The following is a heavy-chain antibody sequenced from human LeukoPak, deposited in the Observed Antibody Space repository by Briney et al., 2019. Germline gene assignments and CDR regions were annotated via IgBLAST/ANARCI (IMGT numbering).Heavy chain of an antibody. CDR1: GGSISSYY. CDR2: IYYSGST. J-gene: IGHJ4*02. CDR3: ARDQSASGYDLGRYHY. V-gene: IGHV4-59*01. D-gene: IGHD5-12*01. Sequence: PSETLSLTCTVSGGSISSYYWSWIRQPPGKGLEWIGYIYYSGSTNYNPSLKSRVTISVDTSKNQFSLKLSSVTAADTAVYYCARDQSASGYDLGRYHYWGQGTLVTVSS.